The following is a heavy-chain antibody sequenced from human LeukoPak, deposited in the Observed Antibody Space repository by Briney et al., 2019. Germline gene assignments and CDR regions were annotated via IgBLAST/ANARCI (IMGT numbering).Heavy chain of an antibody. D-gene: IGHD3-10*01. Sequence: ASVKVSCKASGYTFTSYDINWVRQATGQGLEWMGWMNPNSGNTGYAQKFQGRVTMTRNTSISTVYMELSSLRSEDTAVYYCARGFHYYGSGRYYYYMDIWGKGTTVTISS. CDR3: ARGFHYYGSGRYYYYMDI. CDR1: GYTFTSYD. V-gene: IGHV1-8*01. J-gene: IGHJ6*03. CDR2: MNPNSGNT.